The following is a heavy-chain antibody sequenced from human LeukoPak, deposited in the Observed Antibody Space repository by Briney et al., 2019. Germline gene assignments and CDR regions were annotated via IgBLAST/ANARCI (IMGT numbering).Heavy chain of an antibody. CDR3: ARISLTGYAPISGYFDY. V-gene: IGHV4-39*07. J-gene: IGHJ4*02. D-gene: IGHD3-9*01. CDR1: GGSISSGGYY. CDR2: IYSSGST. Sequence: SETLSLTCAVSGGSISSGGYYWGWIRQPLGKGLEWIGSIYSSGSTCYNPSLKSRVTISINTSKNQFSLKLNSVTAADTAVYYCARISLTGYAPISGYFDYWGQGTLVTVSS.